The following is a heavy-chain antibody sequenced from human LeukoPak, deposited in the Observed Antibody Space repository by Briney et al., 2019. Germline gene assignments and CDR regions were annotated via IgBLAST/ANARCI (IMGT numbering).Heavy chain of an antibody. D-gene: IGHD2-8*01. CDR2: ISAYNGNT. J-gene: IGHJ4*02. CDR1: GYTFTSYG. Sequence: ASVKVSCKASGYTFTSYGISWVRQAPGQGLEWMGWISAYNGNTNYAQKLQGRVTMTTDTSTSTAYMELRSLRFDDTAVYYCARDGYCTNGVCYLRGADFDYWGQGTLVTVSS. CDR3: ARDGYCTNGVCYLRGADFDY. V-gene: IGHV1-18*04.